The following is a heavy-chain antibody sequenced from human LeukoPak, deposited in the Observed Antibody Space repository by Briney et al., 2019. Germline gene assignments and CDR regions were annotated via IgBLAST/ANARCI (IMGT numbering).Heavy chain of an antibody. CDR2: IYYSRST. Sequence: SETLSLTCTVSGGSISSGSYYWSWIRQPAGKGLEWIGYIYYSRSTNYNPSLKSRVTLSVNTSKNQFSLKLSSVTAAGTAVYYWPRITEGGYTDNYFYQLFMDVWGKGTTVTISS. CDR3: PRITEGGYTDNYFYQLFMDV. CDR1: GGSISSGSYY. V-gene: IGHV4-61*10. J-gene: IGHJ6*03. D-gene: IGHD3-22*01.